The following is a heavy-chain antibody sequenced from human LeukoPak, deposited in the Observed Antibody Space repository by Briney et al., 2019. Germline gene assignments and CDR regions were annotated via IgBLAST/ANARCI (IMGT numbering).Heavy chain of an antibody. CDR1: GFTLSNYW. V-gene: IGHV3-74*01. CDR2: ISGDGSST. D-gene: IGHD2-2*01. Sequence: GGSLRLSCAASGFTLSNYWMHWVRQAPGKGLLWVSRISGDGSSTSYADSVKGRFTISRDNAKNTLYLQMNSLSAEDTAVYYCARLHEYCYSASCTHEYFQHWGQGTLVTVSS. J-gene: IGHJ1*01. CDR3: ARLHEYCYSASCTHEYFQH.